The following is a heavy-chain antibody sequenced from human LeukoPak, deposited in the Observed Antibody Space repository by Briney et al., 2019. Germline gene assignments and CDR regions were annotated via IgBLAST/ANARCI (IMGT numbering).Heavy chain of an antibody. Sequence: PSQTLSLTCTVSGCSISRGDYYWIWIRQPPGKGLEWSGYIYYSGSTYYNPSIKSRVTISVDTSKTQFSLKLSSVTAADTAVYYCAREMLGFCSSTSCSFWGRGTLVTVSS. CDR3: AREMLGFCSSTSCSF. CDR1: GCSISRGDYY. D-gene: IGHD2-2*01. J-gene: IGHJ2*01. CDR2: IYYSGST. V-gene: IGHV4-30-4*08.